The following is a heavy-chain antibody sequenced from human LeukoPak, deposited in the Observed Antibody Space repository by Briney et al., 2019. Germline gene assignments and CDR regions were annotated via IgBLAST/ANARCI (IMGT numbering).Heavy chain of an antibody. Sequence: ASVKVSCKASGGTFSSYAISWLRQAPGQGLEWMGRIIPILGIANYAQKFQGRVTITADKSTSTAYMELSSLRSEDTAVYYCARSYGQIYYYYGMDVWGQGTTVTVSS. J-gene: IGHJ6*02. CDR1: GGTFSSYA. CDR2: IIPILGIA. V-gene: IGHV1-69*04. CDR3: ARSYGQIYYYYGMDV. D-gene: IGHD5-18*01.